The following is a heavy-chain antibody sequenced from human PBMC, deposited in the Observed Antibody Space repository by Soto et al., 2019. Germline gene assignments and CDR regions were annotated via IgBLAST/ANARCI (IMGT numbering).Heavy chain of an antibody. CDR3: ARLGAPSSSYNWFDP. D-gene: IGHD2-2*01. V-gene: IGHV4-59*08. Sequence: SETLSLTCTVSGGSISSYYWSWIRQPPGKGLEWIGYIYYSGSTNYNPSLKSRVTISVDTSKNQFSLKLSSVTAADTAVYYCARLGAPSSSYNWFDPWGQGTLVTVSS. CDR1: GGSISSYY. J-gene: IGHJ5*02. CDR2: IYYSGST.